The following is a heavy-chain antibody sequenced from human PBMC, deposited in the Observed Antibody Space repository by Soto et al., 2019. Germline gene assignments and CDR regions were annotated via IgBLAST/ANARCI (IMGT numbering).Heavy chain of an antibody. V-gene: IGHV1-18*04. D-gene: IGHD2-2*01. CDR2: ISAYNGNT. J-gene: IGHJ5*02. CDR1: GYPFTSYG. CDR3: ARDSFIVVVPAPNWFDP. Sequence: XSVKVSCRASGYPFTSYGIIWVRQAPGQGLEWMGWISAYNGNTNYAQKLQGRVTMTADTSTSTAYMELRSLRSDDTAVYYCARDSFIVVVPAPNWFDPWGQGTLVTVSS.